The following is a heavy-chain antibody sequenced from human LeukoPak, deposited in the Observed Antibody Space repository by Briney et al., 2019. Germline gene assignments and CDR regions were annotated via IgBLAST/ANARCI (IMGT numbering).Heavy chain of an antibody. J-gene: IGHJ6*02. CDR1: GFIFSSYS. V-gene: IGHV3-48*02. Sequence: GGSLRLSCEASGFIFSSYSMNWVRQAPGQGLEWVSYISSSGSTIYYADSVKGRFTISRDNAKNSLYLQMDSLRDEDTAVYYCAIRTGYYGSGGPHGMDVWGQGTTVTVSS. D-gene: IGHD3-10*01. CDR2: ISSSGSTI. CDR3: AIRTGYYGSGGPHGMDV.